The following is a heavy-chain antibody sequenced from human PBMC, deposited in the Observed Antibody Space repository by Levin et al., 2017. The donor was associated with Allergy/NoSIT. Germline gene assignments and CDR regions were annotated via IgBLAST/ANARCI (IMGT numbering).Heavy chain of an antibody. CDR3: AKDIRGTTWTRFDY. D-gene: IGHD1-1*01. CDR1: GFTFDDYA. CDR2: ISWSSGSI. V-gene: IGHV3-9*01. J-gene: IGHJ4*02. Sequence: SLKISCAASGFTFDDYAMHWVRQAPGKGLEWVSGISWSSGSIGYADSVKGRFTISRDNAKNSLYLQMNSLRAEDTALYYCAKDIRGTTWTRFDYWGQGTLVTVSS.